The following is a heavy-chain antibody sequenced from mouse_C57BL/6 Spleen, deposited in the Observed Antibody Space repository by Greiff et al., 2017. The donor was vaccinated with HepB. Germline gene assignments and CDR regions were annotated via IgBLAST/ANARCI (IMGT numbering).Heavy chain of an antibody. CDR3: ARRGGWTGWYFDV. Sequence: QVQLQQSGAELVKPGASVKISCKASGYAFSSYWMNWVKQRPGKGLEWIGQIYPGDGDTNYNGKFKGKATLTADKSSSTAYMQLSSLTSEDSAVYFCARRGGWTGWYFDVWGTGTTVTVSS. CDR2: IYPGDGDT. V-gene: IGHV1-80*01. CDR1: GYAFSSYW. D-gene: IGHD1-1*02. J-gene: IGHJ1*03.